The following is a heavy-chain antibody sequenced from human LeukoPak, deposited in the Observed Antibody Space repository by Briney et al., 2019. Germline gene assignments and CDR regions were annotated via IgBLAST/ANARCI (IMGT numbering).Heavy chain of an antibody. V-gene: IGHV4-59*01. CDR3: ARVPKGSGYFNY. D-gene: IGHD3-10*01. Sequence: SETLSLTCTVSGGSISGYYWSWIRQPPGKGLEWIGGFHYSGSTNYNPSLKGRVTFSLDTSKNPFSLKLTSVTAADTAVYYCARVPKGSGYFNYWGQGTLVTVSS. CDR1: GGSISGYY. J-gene: IGHJ4*02. CDR2: FHYSGST.